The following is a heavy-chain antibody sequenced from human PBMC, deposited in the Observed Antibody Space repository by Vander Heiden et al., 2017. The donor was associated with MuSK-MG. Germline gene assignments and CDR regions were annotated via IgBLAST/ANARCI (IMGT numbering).Heavy chain of an antibody. Sequence: QVQMVQSGAEVKKPGASVKVSCKASGYSFTGYYIHWVRQAPGKGLEWMGWINPNGGATHYSQKFQDRGTMTRDMSISTAYMELSRLTSDDTAIYYCARDRSCSGGVCYSWLDPWGQGTLVTVSS. V-gene: IGHV1-2*02. CDR2: INPNGGAT. CDR1: GYSFTGYY. D-gene: IGHD2-15*01. J-gene: IGHJ5*02. CDR3: ARDRSCSGGVCYSWLDP.